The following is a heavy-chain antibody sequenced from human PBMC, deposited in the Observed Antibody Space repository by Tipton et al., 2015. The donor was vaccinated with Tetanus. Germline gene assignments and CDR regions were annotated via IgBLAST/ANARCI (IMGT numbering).Heavy chain of an antibody. D-gene: IGHD3-22*01. CDR3: ARDRGDYIYYGMDV. J-gene: IGHJ6*02. CDR2: IDPNSGGT. CDR1: GYTFAGYY. V-gene: IGHV1-2*02. Sequence: QLVQSGAEVKKPGASVKVSCKASGYTFAGYYIYWVRQAPGQGLEWMGWIDPNSGGTVYAQKFQGRVTMTRDTSISTAYMELRSLRSDDTAVYYCARDRGDYIYYGMDVWGPGTTVTVS.